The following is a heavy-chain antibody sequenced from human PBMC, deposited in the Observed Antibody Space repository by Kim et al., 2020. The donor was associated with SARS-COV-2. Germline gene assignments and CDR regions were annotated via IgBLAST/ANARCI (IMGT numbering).Heavy chain of an antibody. CDR3: ARDRGVPAALPSYGMDV. D-gene: IGHD2-2*01. V-gene: IGHV3-7*01. CDR2: IKQDGSEK. J-gene: IGHJ6*02. CDR1: GFTFSSYW. Sequence: GGSLRLSCAASGFTFSSYWMSWVRQAPGKGLEWVANIKQDGSEKYYVDSVKGRFTISRDNAKNSLYLQMNSLRAEDTAVYYCARDRGVPAALPSYGMDVWGQGTTVTVSS.